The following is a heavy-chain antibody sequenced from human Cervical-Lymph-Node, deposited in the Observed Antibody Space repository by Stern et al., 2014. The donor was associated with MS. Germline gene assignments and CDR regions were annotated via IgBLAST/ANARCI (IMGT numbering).Heavy chain of an antibody. V-gene: IGHV3-9*01. CDR1: GFAFDDYA. Sequence: EVQLVESGGGLVQPGRSLRLSCAAAGFAFDDYAMHWVRQAPGKGLEWVSGISWSGTKIGYADSVKGRFPITRDNAKNSLFRQMNNLRAEDTALYYCATANYEFGYYGMDVWGQGTAVTVS. J-gene: IGHJ6*02. D-gene: IGHD3-3*01. CDR3: ATANYEFGYYGMDV. CDR2: ISWSGTKI.